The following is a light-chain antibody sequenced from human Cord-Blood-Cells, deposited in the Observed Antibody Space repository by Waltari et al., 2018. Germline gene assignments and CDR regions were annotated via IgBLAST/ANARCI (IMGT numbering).Light chain of an antibody. CDR3: QQYNNWPRT. CDR2: GAS. V-gene: IGKV3-15*01. J-gene: IGKJ1*01. CDR1: QSVSSN. Sequence: EIVMTQSPATLSVSPGERATLSCRASQSVSSNLAWYPQKPGQAPRLLTYGASTRATGIPARFSGSGSGTEFTLTISSLQSEDFAVYYCQQYNNWPRTFGQGTKVEIK.